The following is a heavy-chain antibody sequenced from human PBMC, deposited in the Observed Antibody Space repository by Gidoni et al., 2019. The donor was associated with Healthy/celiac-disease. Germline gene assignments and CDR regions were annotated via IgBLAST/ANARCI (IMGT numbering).Heavy chain of an antibody. CDR2: IYYSGST. V-gene: IGHV4-59*01. CDR1: GGSISSYY. Sequence: QVQLQESGPGLVKPSETLSLTCTVSGGSISSYYWSWIRQPPGKGLEWIGYIYYSGSTNYNPSLKRRVTISVDTSKNQFSLKLSSVTAADTAVYYCARGSGMATPMGAWGQGTLVTVSS. J-gene: IGHJ5*02. D-gene: IGHD3-10*01. CDR3: ARGSGMATPMGA.